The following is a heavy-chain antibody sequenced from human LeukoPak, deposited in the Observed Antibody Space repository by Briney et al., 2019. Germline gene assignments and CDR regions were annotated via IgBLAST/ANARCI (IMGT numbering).Heavy chain of an antibody. J-gene: IGHJ6*02. D-gene: IGHD4-11*01. CDR1: GFTFSSYA. V-gene: IGHV3-23*01. CDR2: ISGSGGST. Sequence: GGSLRLSCAASGFTFSSYAMSRVRQAPGKGLEWVSAISGSGGSTYYADSVKGRFTISRDNSKNTLYLQMNSLRAEDTAVYYCAKATTVTTGSGAYYYYYYYGMDVWGQGTTVTVSS. CDR3: AKATTVTTGSGAYYYYYYYGMDV.